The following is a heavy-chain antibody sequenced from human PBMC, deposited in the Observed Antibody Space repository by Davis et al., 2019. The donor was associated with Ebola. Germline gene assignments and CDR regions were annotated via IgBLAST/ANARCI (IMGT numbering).Heavy chain of an antibody. D-gene: IGHD3-10*01. V-gene: IGHV1-8*02. J-gene: IGHJ6*04. CDR2: MNSISGNT. CDR1: GYTFTSYY. CDR3: ARGGPVKLVRQVWYYGTDV. Sequence: AASVKVSCKASGYTFTSYYMHWVRQAPGQGLEWMGWMNSISGNTGYAQKFQGRVTMTMNTPTNTAYMELSSLDSDDTAVYYCARGGPVKLVRQVWYYGTDVWGKGTTVTVSS.